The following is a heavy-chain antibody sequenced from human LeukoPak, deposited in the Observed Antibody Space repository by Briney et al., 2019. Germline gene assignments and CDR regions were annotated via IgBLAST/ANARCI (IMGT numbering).Heavy chain of an antibody. Sequence: GGSLRLSCAASGFTFNSYAMTWVRQRAGRGLEWVSTISGTSGTTNYADSVEGRFSISRDDSKNTLYLQMTSLRVEDTAVYFCARVQPDNNDEYNWFDPWGQGTQVTVSS. J-gene: IGHJ5*02. CDR1: GFTFNSYA. D-gene: IGHD1-1*01. V-gene: IGHV3-23*01. CDR3: ARVQPDNNDEYNWFDP. CDR2: ISGTSGTT.